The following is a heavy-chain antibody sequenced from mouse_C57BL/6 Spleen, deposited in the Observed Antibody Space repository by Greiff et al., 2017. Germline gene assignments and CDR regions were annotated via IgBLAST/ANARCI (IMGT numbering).Heavy chain of an antibody. CDR2: IWTGGGT. D-gene: IGHD2-3*01. V-gene: IGHV2-9-1*01. J-gene: IGHJ4*01. CDR3: ARNFDGYYEGGAMDY. Sequence: QVQLQQSGPGLVAPSQSLSITCTVSGFSLTSYAISWVRQPPGKGLEWLGVIWTGGGTNYNSALKSRLSISKDNSKSQVFLKMNSLQTDDTARYYCARNFDGYYEGGAMDYWGQGTSVTVSS. CDR1: GFSLTSYA.